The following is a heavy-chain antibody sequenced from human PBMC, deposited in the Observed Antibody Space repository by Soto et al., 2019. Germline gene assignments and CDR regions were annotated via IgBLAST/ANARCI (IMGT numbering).Heavy chain of an antibody. D-gene: IGHD2-8*01. CDR1: GFTFSSYG. V-gene: IGHV3-33*01. Sequence: QVQLVESGGGVVQPGRSLRLSCAASGFTFSSYGMHWVRSAPGKGLGWVAVIWYDGSNKYYAESMKGRFTISRDNSTNTLHLQVNSLRAEDTAVYYCARYHCTIGVCYYYGMDVWGQWTTVTVSS. CDR2: IWYDGSNK. CDR3: ARYHCTIGVCYYYGMDV. J-gene: IGHJ6*02.